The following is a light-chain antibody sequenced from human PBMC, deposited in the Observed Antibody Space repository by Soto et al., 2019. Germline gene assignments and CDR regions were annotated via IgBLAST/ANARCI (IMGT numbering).Light chain of an antibody. CDR1: QSISQY. Sequence: DIQMTQSPSSLSASVGDRVTLTCRASQSISQYLAWYQQKPGKAPKLLIYDASSLEGGIPSRFSGSGSGTKFTLTISSLQPADFATYYCQQYNSESTVGQGTKLAIK. J-gene: IGKJ2*01. CDR3: QQYNSEST. CDR2: DAS. V-gene: IGKV1-5*01.